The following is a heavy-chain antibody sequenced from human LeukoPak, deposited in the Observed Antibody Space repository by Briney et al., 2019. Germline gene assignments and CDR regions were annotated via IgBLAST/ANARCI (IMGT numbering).Heavy chain of an antibody. D-gene: IGHD5-18*01. Sequence: SETLSLTCAVSGVAISRGGYAWNWIRQPPGKGLEWIAYIYHSGTTYYNPSLKSRATISVDTSKNQFSLKLSSVTAADTAVYYCARYSYGYETDDYWGQGTLVTVSS. J-gene: IGHJ4*02. CDR2: IYHSGTT. CDR1: GVAISRGGYA. V-gene: IGHV4-30-4*07. CDR3: ARYSYGYETDDY.